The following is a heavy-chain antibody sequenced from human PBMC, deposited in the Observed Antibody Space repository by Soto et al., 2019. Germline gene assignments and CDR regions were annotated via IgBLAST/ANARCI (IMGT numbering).Heavy chain of an antibody. D-gene: IGHD3-3*01. V-gene: IGHV3-23*01. CDR1: GFTFTIYA. CDR2: INDDGDRT. Sequence: VQLLESGGGLVQPGGSLKLSCAVSGFTFTIYAMCWVRQAPGKGLEWVSGINDDGDRTYYPDSVRGRFTISRDNSKNTLYLQMNSLGAEDTGVYYCAREEWTDRRPYLYSGMDVWGQGTTVTVSS. CDR3: AREEWTDRRPYLYSGMDV. J-gene: IGHJ6*02.